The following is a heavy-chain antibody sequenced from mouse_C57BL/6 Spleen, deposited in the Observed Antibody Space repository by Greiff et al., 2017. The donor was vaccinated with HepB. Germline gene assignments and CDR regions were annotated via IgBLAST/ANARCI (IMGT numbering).Heavy chain of an antibody. CDR3: ARDYYGSSVAY. V-gene: IGHV5-17*01. D-gene: IGHD1-1*01. CDR2: ISSGSSTI. CDR1: GFTFSDYG. J-gene: IGHJ3*01. Sequence: EVQLVESGGGLVMPGGSLKLSCAASGFTFSDYGMHWVRQAPEKGLEWVAYISSGSSTIYYADTVKGRFTISRDNAKNTLFLQMTSLRSEDTAMYYCARDYYGSSVAYWGQGTLVTVSA.